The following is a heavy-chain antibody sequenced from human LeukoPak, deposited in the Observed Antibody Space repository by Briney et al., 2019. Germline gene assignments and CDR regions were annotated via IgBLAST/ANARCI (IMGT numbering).Heavy chain of an antibody. Sequence: SETLSLTCTVSGGSISSYYWSWIRQPPGSGLEWIGYIYYSGITNYNPSLKSRVTMSVGTSKNQFSLNLSSVTAADTAVYYCARDSRYCNSISCYGRPGYYGLDVWGQGTTVTVSS. CDR2: IYYSGIT. CDR3: ARDSRYCNSISCYGRPGYYGLDV. J-gene: IGHJ6*02. D-gene: IGHD2-2*01. CDR1: GGSISSYY. V-gene: IGHV4-59*01.